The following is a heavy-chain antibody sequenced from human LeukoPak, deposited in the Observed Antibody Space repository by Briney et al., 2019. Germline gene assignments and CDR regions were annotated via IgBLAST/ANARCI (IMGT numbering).Heavy chain of an antibody. CDR3: TRDRTQGYYYYGMDV. V-gene: IGHV3-49*03. CDR2: IRSKAYGGTT. CDR1: GFTFGDYA. J-gene: IGHJ6*02. D-gene: IGHD1-1*01. Sequence: GGSLRLSCTASGFTFGDYAMSWFRQAPGKGLEGVGFIRSKAYGGTTEYAASVKGRFTISRDDSKSIAYLQMNSLKTEDTAVYYCTRDRTQGYYYYGMDVWGQGTTVTVSS.